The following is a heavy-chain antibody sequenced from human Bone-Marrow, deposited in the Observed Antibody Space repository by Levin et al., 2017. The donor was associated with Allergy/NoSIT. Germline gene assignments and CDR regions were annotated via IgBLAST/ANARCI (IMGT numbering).Heavy chain of an antibody. CDR3: ARQANSYGDGYFDY. V-gene: IGHV4-39*01. J-gene: IGHJ4*02. CDR1: GGSISSSSYY. D-gene: IGHD5-18*01. Sequence: SQTLSLTCTVSGGSISSSSYYWGWIRQPPGKGLEWIGSIYYSGSTYYNPSLKSRVTISVDTSKNQFSLKLSSVTAADTAVYYCARQANSYGDGYFDYWGQGTLVTVSS. CDR2: IYYSGST.